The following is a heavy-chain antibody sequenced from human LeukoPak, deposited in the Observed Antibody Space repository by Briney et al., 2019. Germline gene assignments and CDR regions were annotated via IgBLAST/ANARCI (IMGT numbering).Heavy chain of an antibody. Sequence: GGSLRLSCAASGFSFSSYGMHWVRQAPGKGLEWVAVISYDGNNKYYADSVKGRFTISRDNSKNTLYVQMNSLRGEDTAVYYCAKGFCSTTSCPPMDVWGQGTTVTVSS. CDR2: ISYDGNNK. D-gene: IGHD2-2*01. CDR1: GFSFSSYG. J-gene: IGHJ6*02. CDR3: AKGFCSTTSCPPMDV. V-gene: IGHV3-30*18.